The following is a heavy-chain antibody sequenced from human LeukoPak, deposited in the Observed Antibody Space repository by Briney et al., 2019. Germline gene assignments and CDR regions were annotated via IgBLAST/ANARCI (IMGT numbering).Heavy chain of an antibody. CDR3: ARDSGADYYESSGYYSRSPDAFDI. Sequence: SETLSLTCTVSGGSISSYYWSWIRQPPGKGLEWIGYIYYSGSTNYNPSLKSRVTIAIDTSKIQFSLKLTSVTAADTAVYYCARDSGADYYESSGYYSRSPDAFDIWGQGTMVTVSS. CDR1: GGSISSYY. CDR2: IYYSGST. D-gene: IGHD3-22*01. V-gene: IGHV4-59*12. J-gene: IGHJ3*02.